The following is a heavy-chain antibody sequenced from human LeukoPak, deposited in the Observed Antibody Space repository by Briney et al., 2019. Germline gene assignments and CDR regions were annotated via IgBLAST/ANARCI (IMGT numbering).Heavy chain of an antibody. CDR3: ARASYYDSSGYSYFDY. D-gene: IGHD3-22*01. CDR1: GGSFSPYY. CDR2: INHSGST. Sequence: SETLSLTCAVYGGSFSPYYWSWIRQPPGKGLEWIGEINHSGSTNYNPSLKSRVTMSVDTSKNQFSLKLSSVTAADTAVYYCARASYYDSSGYSYFDYWGQGTLVTVSS. V-gene: IGHV4-34*01. J-gene: IGHJ4*02.